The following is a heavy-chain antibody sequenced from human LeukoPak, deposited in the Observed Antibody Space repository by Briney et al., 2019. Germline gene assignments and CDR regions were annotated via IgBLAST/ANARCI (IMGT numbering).Heavy chain of an antibody. D-gene: IGHD4-17*01. CDR3: ASDFGDFRTDY. J-gene: IGHJ4*02. V-gene: IGHV4-39*01. CDR1: GGSISRSGYF. Sequence: TSETLSLTCTVSGGSISRSGYFWAWIRQSPGKGLYWIVSSDYTAGPAYKPSLKSRVTVSVHTSNNQFSLRLTSVTATDTAIYYCASDFGDFRTDYWGQGILVTVSS. CDR2: SDYTAGP.